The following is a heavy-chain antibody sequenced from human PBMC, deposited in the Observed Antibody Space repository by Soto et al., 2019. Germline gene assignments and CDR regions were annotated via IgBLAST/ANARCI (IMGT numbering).Heavy chain of an antibody. CDR2: ISSSSSYI. Sequence: GGSLILSCAASRFTFSSYSINWGPQPLGKGLQWFSSISSSSSYIYYADSVKGRFTISRDNAKNSLYLQMNSLRAEDTAVYYCARERAFRIIITFGPQDAFDIWGQGTMVTVSS. D-gene: IGHD3-16*01. CDR1: RFTFSSYS. CDR3: ARERAFRIIITFGPQDAFDI. V-gene: IGHV3-21*01. J-gene: IGHJ3*02.